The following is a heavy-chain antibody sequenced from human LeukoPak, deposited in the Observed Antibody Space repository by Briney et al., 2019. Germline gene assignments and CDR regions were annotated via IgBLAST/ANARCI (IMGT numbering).Heavy chain of an antibody. CDR3: AKDFPAGPSRIEYYYDSSGYYPDAFDI. CDR2: ISGSGGST. V-gene: IGHV3-23*01. D-gene: IGHD3-22*01. Sequence: GRSLRLSCAASGFTFSSYAMSWVRQAPGKGLEWVSAISGSGGSTYYADSVKGRFTISRDNSKNTLYLQMNSLRAEDTAVYYCAKDFPAGPSRIEYYYDSSGYYPDAFDIWGQGTMVTVSS. CDR1: GFTFSSYA. J-gene: IGHJ3*02.